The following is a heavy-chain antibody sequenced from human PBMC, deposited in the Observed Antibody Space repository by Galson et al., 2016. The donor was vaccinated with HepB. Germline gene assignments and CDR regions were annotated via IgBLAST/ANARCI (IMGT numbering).Heavy chain of an antibody. Sequence: SLRLSCAASGFNLSDYYMNWIRQAPGKGLEWVSYISRSGDSMLYADSVRGRFTISRDNVKKSLYLQMTNLRAEETAVYYCARDLTDDYVEYFDVFDLWGQGTMVTVSS. CDR1: GFNLSDYY. D-gene: IGHD4-17*01. J-gene: IGHJ3*01. CDR3: ARDLTDDYVEYFDVFDL. CDR2: ISRSGDSM. V-gene: IGHV3-11*01.